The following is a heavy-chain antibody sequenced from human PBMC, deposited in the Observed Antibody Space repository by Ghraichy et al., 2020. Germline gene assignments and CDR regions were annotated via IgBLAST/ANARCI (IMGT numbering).Heavy chain of an antibody. CDR2: IYYSGST. J-gene: IGHJ5*02. D-gene: IGHD2-2*01. CDR1: GGSISSYY. V-gene: IGHV4-59*01. CDR3: ARAGDIVVVPAAIWFDP. Sequence: ESLNISCTVSGGSISSYYWSWIRQPPGKGLEWIGYIYYSGSTNYNPSLKSRVTISVDTSKNQFSLKLSSVTAADTAVYYCARAGDIVVVPAAIWFDPWGQGTLVTVST.